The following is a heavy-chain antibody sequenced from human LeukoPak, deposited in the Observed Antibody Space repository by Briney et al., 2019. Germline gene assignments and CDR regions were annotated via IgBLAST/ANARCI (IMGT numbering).Heavy chain of an antibody. D-gene: IGHD6-6*01. Sequence: SETLSLTCTASGGSINSYYWNWIRQPPGKGLEWIGNIYNRGSTDYNPSLKSRVTISVDTSKNQISLKLSSVTAADTAVYYCASGSSSLYYFDYWGQGTLVTVSS. J-gene: IGHJ4*02. CDR2: IYNRGST. V-gene: IGHV4-59*01. CDR1: GGSINSYY. CDR3: ASGSSSLYYFDY.